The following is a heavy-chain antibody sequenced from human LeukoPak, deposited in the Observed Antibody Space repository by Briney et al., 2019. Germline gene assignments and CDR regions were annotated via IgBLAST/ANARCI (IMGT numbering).Heavy chain of an antibody. V-gene: IGHV3-48*01. Sequence: GGSLRLSCAASGFTFSNAWMSWVRQAPGKGLEWVSYISSSSSTIYYADSVKGRFTISRDNAKNSLYLQMNSLRAEDTAVYYCARGVNYYDLLTGYYNPDAFDIWGQGTMVTVSS. CDR1: GFTFSNAW. CDR3: ARGVNYYDLLTGYYNPDAFDI. D-gene: IGHD3-9*01. J-gene: IGHJ3*02. CDR2: ISSSSSTI.